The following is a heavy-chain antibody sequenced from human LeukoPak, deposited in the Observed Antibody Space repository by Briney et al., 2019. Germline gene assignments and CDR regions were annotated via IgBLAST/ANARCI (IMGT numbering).Heavy chain of an antibody. J-gene: IGHJ4*02. D-gene: IGHD5-18*01. CDR1: GFIFSNYA. Sequence: PGGSLRLSCAASGFIFSNYAMHWVRQAPGKGLEWVALISSDGSKTYHADSVKGRFSISRDNSKNTLYLQMNSLRAEDTAVYYCAKVGWIQLWLSHFDYWGQGTLDTVSS. CDR3: AKVGWIQLWLSHFDY. CDR2: ISSDGSKT. V-gene: IGHV3-30*07.